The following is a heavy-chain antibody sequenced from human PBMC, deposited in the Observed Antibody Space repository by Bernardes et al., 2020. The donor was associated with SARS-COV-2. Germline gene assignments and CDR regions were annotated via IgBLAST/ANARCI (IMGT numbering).Heavy chain of an antibody. CDR2: VYYSGRT. V-gene: IGHV4-39*01. Sequence: SETLSLTCTVSGASVSSTSSYWGWIRQPPGKGLEWIGSVYYSGRTYSNPSLRSRVTTSVDTSKNQYSLTLNSVTAADTGVYYCARAAFPNSHFDYWGQGTQVTVSS. CDR1: GASVSSTSSY. CDR3: ARAAFPNSHFDY. J-gene: IGHJ4*02. D-gene: IGHD5-18*01.